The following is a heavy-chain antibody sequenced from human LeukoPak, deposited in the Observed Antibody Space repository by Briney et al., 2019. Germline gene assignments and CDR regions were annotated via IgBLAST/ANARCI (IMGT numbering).Heavy chain of an antibody. CDR3: ATSGYDTSPEY. D-gene: IGHD5-12*01. Sequence: SETLSLTCAVYGGSFSGYYWSWIRQPPGKGLEWIGGINHSGSTYYNPSLKSRVTISVDTSKNQFSLKLSSVTAADTAVYYCATSGYDTSPEYWGQGTLVTVSS. V-gene: IGHV4-34*01. CDR2: INHSGST. CDR1: GGSFSGYY. J-gene: IGHJ4*02.